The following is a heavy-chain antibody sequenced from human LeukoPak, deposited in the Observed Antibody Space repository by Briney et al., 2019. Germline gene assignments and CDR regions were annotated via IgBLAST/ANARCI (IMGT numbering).Heavy chain of an antibody. CDR1: GYTFTGYY. Sequence: ASVKVSCKASGYTFTGYYMHWVRQAPGQGLEWMGWINPNSGGTNYAQKFQGRVTMTRDTSISTAYMELSRLRSDATAVYYCARVPRGYCSGGSCYTPGYFQHWGQGTLVTVSS. CDR2: INPNSGGT. D-gene: IGHD2-15*01. CDR3: ARVPRGYCSGGSCYTPGYFQH. V-gene: IGHV1-2*02. J-gene: IGHJ1*01.